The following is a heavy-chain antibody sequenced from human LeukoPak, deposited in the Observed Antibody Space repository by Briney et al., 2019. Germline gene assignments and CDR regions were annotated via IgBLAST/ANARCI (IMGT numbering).Heavy chain of an antibody. CDR3: ARDQVPTKYYYDSSGYYYYSTTVWTS. D-gene: IGHD3-22*01. J-gene: IGHJ6*02. CDR2: ISPYNANT. Sequence: ASVKVSCKASGYSFTSYGFSWVRQAPGQGLEWIGWISPYNANTNYAQKFRGRVTMTTDTSTSTAYMELSSLRSEDTAVYYCARDQVPTKYYYDSSGYYYYSTTVWTSGAKGPRSPSP. CDR1: GYSFTSYG. V-gene: IGHV1-18*01.